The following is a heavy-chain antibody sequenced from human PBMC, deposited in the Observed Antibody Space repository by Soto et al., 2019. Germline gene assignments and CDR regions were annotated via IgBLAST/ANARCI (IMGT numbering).Heavy chain of an antibody. CDR3: VKGGWLDY. CDR2: ISETGDSL. CDR1: QFTFSSFA. Sequence: DVKLLESGGGLVQPGGSLRLSCAASQFTFSSFAMTWVRQAPGKGLEWVSFISETGDSLSYAESVKGRFTISRDNSNNRLYPQMSSLRPEDTAVYYCVKGGWLDYWGQGALVTVSS. J-gene: IGHJ4*02. V-gene: IGHV3-23*01. D-gene: IGHD3-10*01.